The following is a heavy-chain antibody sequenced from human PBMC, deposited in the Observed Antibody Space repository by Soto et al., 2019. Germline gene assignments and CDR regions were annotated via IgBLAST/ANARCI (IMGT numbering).Heavy chain of an antibody. V-gene: IGHV1-18*01. CDR3: ARDYDILTGYNYYYYMAG. Sequence: QVQLVQSGAEVKKPGASVKVSCKASGYTFTSYGISWVRQPPGQGLEWMGWISAYNGNTDYAQKLQGRVTMTTDTSTSTACMELRSLRSDDTAVYYCARDYDILTGYNYYYYMAGWGKGTTVTVSS. D-gene: IGHD3-9*01. CDR2: ISAYNGNT. J-gene: IGHJ6*03. CDR1: GYTFTSYG.